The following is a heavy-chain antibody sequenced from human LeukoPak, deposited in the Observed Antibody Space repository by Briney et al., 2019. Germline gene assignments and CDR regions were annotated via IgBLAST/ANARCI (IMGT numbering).Heavy chain of an antibody. CDR1: GFTFDSYG. CDR3: ARAYCSSTRCSYYFDS. D-gene: IGHD2-2*01. J-gene: IGHJ4*02. CDR2: ISSSSTYT. Sequence: PGGSLRLSCAASGFTFDSYGMNWVRQAPGKGLEWISSISSSSTYTYYADSVKGRFTISRDNAKNSLYLQMNSLRAEDTAVYYCARAYCSSTRCSYYFDSWGQGTLVTVSS. V-gene: IGHV3-21*01.